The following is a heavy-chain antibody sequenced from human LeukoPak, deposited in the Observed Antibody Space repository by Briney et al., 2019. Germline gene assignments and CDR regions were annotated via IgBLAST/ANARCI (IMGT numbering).Heavy chain of an antibody. D-gene: IGHD2-15*01. CDR3: AKDKGYCSGGSCEGYFDY. V-gene: IGHV3-9*01. Sequence: GRSLRLSCAASGFTFDDYAMHWVRQAPGKGLEWVSVIFWNSGSIGYADSVKGRFTISRDNAKNSLYLQMNSLRAEDTALYYCAKDKGYCSGGSCEGYFDYWGQGTLVTVSS. J-gene: IGHJ4*02. CDR2: IFWNSGSI. CDR1: GFTFDDYA.